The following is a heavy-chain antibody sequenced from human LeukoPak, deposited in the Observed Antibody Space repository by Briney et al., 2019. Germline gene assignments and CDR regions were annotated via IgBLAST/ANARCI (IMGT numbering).Heavy chain of an antibody. Sequence: PSETLSLTCTVSGGSISSYYWSWTRQPPGKGLEWIGYIYYSGSTNYNPSLKSRVTISVDTSKNQFSLKLSSVTAADTAVYYCARNVYPGYYYYGMDVWGQGTTVTVSS. V-gene: IGHV4-59*01. J-gene: IGHJ6*02. CDR2: IYYSGST. D-gene: IGHD3-16*01. CDR1: GGSISSYY. CDR3: ARNVYPGYYYYGMDV.